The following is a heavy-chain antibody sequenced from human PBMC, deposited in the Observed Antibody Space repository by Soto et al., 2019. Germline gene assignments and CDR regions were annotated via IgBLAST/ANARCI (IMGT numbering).Heavy chain of an antibody. Sequence: SETLSLTCAVSGGSISSGGYSWSWIRQPPGKGLEWIGYIYHSGSTYYNPSLKSRVTISVDRSKNQFSLKLSSVTAADTAVYYCARGRQQLVHHDAFDTWGQGTMVT. CDR2: IYHSGST. CDR1: GGSISSGGYS. J-gene: IGHJ3*02. V-gene: IGHV4-30-2*01. CDR3: ARGRQQLVHHDAFDT. D-gene: IGHD6-13*01.